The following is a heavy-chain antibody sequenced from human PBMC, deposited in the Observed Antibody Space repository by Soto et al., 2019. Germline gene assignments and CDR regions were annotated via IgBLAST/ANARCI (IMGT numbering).Heavy chain of an antibody. D-gene: IGHD5-18*01. Sequence: QVQLQESGPGLVKPSQTLSLTCTVSGGSISSGGYYWSWIRQHQGKGLEWIGYIYYSGSTYYNPSLKRRVTISVDTSKNQFSLKLSSVTAEDTAVYYCARDQRRGYSTHYYYYGMDVWGQVTTVTVSS. J-gene: IGHJ6*02. CDR3: ARDQRRGYSTHYYYYGMDV. CDR1: GGSISSGGYY. CDR2: IYYSGST. V-gene: IGHV4-31*03.